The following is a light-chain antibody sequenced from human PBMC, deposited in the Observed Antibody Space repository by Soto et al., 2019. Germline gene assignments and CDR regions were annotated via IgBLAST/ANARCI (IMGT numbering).Light chain of an antibody. V-gene: IGKV3-20*01. J-gene: IGKJ4*01. CDR3: QQYDSSFT. CDR1: QHVTTTY. CDR2: GAS. Sequence: IVLTQSPATLSLSPGERATLSCTASQHVTTTYIAWYQQQFGQAPRLLIDGASTRATGTPGRFTGGGFGTDFTLTISRVEPEDFAVYYCQQYDSSFTFGGGTKVEMK.